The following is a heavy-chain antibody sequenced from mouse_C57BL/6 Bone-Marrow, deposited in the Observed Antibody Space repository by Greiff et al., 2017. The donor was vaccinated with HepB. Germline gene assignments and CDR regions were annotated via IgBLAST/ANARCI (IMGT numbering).Heavy chain of an antibody. V-gene: IGHV5-6*01. CDR3: ARPTVVDYWYFDV. D-gene: IGHD1-1*01. CDR2: ISSGGSYT. Sequence: EVKLMESGGDLVKPGGSLKLSCAASGFTFSSYGMSWVRQTPDKRLEWVATISSGGSYTYYPDSVKGRFTISRDNAKSTLYLQMSSLKSEDTAMYYCARPTVVDYWYFDVWGTGTTVTVSS. CDR1: GFTFSSYG. J-gene: IGHJ1*03.